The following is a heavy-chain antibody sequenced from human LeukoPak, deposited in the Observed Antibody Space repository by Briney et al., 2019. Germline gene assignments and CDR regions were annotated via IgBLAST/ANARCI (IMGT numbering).Heavy chain of an antibody. CDR3: ARDKGSGGYSDY. CDR2: ISAYNGNT. Sequence: ASVKVSCKPSGYTFTSYGISWVRQAPGQGLEWMGWISAYNGNTNYAQKLQSRVTMTTDTSTSTGYMERRSLRSDGTAVYFCARDKGSGGYSDYWGEGTLVTVSS. D-gene: IGHD6-19*01. CDR1: GYTFTSYG. J-gene: IGHJ4*02. V-gene: IGHV1-18*01.